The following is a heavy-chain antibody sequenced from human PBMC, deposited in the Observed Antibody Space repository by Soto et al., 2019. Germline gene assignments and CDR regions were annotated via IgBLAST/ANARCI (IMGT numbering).Heavy chain of an antibody. D-gene: IGHD2-15*01. Sequence: GASVKVSCKTSGYPFTNHGISWVRQAPGQGLEWMGWISTYNGNTNYGQKLQGGVTMTTDTSTNTAYMELRSLRSDDTAVYYCARERVFCSGGGCDLHPNYYFYAMDVWG. CDR3: ARERVFCSGGGCDLHPNYYFYAMDV. J-gene: IGHJ6*02. CDR1: GYPFTNHG. CDR2: ISTYNGNT. V-gene: IGHV1-18*01.